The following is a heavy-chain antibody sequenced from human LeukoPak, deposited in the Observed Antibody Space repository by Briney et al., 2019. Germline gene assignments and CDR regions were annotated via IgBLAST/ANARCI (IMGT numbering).Heavy chain of an antibody. Sequence: GSLRLSCAASGFTFSSYWMSWVRQPPGKGLEWIGEINHSGSTNYNPSLKSRVTISVDTSKNQFSLKLSSVTAADTAVYYCARGGGYCSSTSCRLFDYWGQGTLVTVSS. CDR3: ARGGGYCSSTSCRLFDY. J-gene: IGHJ4*02. V-gene: IGHV4-34*01. CDR1: GFTFSSYW. CDR2: INHSGST. D-gene: IGHD2-2*01.